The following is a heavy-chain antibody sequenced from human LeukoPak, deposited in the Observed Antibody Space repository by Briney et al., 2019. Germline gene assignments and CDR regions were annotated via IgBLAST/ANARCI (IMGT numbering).Heavy chain of an antibody. CDR3: AKRNSVPWAGGGYDF. J-gene: IGHJ3*01. CDR1: GFTFSGYA. CDR2: ISGSGAGT. Sequence: GSLRLSCAASGFTFSGYAMNWVRQAPGKGLEWVSGISGSGAGTYYADSVKGRFTISRDNSKNMLYLQMNSLRAEDTAVYYCAKRNSVPWAGGGYDFWGQGTMVTVSS. D-gene: IGHD3-22*01. V-gene: IGHV3-23*01.